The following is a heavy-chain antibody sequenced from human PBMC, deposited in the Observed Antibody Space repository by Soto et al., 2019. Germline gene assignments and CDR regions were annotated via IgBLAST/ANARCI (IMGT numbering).Heavy chain of an antibody. Sequence: PGGSLRLSCAATGFTFSSYTMNWVRLAPWKGLEWVSSISNSGNYIHYADSVKGRFTISRDNAKNSLYLQMNSLRAEDTAVYYCARGCCDLLSIFDYWGPGTQVTVSS. CDR3: ARGCCDLLSIFDY. J-gene: IGHJ4*02. V-gene: IGHV3-21*01. D-gene: IGHD2-21*01. CDR2: ISNSGNYI. CDR1: GFTFSSYT.